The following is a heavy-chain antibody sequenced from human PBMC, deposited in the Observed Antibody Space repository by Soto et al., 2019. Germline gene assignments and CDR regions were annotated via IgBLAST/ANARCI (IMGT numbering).Heavy chain of an antibody. CDR2: ISSSSSYI. V-gene: IGHV3-21*01. Sequence: EVQLVESGGGLVKPGGSLRLSCAASGFTFSSYSMNWVRQAPGKGLEWVSSISSSSSYIYYADSVKGRFTISRDNAKNSLYLQMNSLRAEDTAVYYCARDLLPGIAVARRHDPWGQGTLVTVSS. D-gene: IGHD6-19*01. J-gene: IGHJ5*02. CDR1: GFTFSSYS. CDR3: ARDLLPGIAVARRHDP.